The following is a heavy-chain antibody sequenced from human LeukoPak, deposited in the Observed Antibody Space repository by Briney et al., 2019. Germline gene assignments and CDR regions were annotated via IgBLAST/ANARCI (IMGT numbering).Heavy chain of an antibody. J-gene: IGHJ4*02. CDR3: VRGPGYPGGKLDY. CDR2: IYSGGGT. CDR1: GFTVSSNY. Sequence: GGSLRLSCAASGFTVSSNYMSWVRQAPGKGLEWVSLIYSGGGTYYADSVKGRFTISRDKSRNTLYLQVNSLRAEDTAVYYCVRGPGYPGGKLDYWGQGTLVTVSS. D-gene: IGHD3-16*01. V-gene: IGHV3-53*01.